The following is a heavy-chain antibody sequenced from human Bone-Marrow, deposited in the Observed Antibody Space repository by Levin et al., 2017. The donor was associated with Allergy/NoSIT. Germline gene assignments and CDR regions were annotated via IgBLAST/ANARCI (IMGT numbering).Heavy chain of an antibody. CDR2: ISSSSSTI. CDR3: ARDLRGTSVDY. Sequence: SCAASGFTFSSYSMNWVRQAPGKGLEWVSYISSSSSTIYYADSVKGRFTISRDNAKNSLYLQMNSLRAEDTAVYYCARDLRGTSVDYWGQGTLVTVSS. V-gene: IGHV3-48*01. J-gene: IGHJ4*02. D-gene: IGHD2-2*01. CDR1: GFTFSSYS.